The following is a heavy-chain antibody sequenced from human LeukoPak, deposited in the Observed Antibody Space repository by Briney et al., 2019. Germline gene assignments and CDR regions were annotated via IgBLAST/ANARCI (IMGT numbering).Heavy chain of an antibody. CDR2: ISGSGGST. CDR1: GFTFSNYA. V-gene: IGHV3-23*01. D-gene: IGHD1-26*01. J-gene: IGHJ4*02. CDR3: ARDKIVGATKLDY. Sequence: PGGSLRLSCAASGFTFSNYAMIWVRQAQGKGLEWVSGISGSGGSTYYADSVKGRFTISRDNAKNSLYLQMNSLRAEDTAVYYCARDKIVGATKLDYWGQGTLVTVSS.